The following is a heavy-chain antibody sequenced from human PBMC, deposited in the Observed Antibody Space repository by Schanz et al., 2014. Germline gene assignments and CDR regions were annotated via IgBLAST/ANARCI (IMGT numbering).Heavy chain of an antibody. CDR1: GDSIGTYQ. J-gene: IGHJ4*02. CDR3: ARSTYDFWSAFDY. Sequence: QVQLQESGPGLVKPSETLSLTCTVSGDSIGTYQWSWIRQPPGKGLEWIGYVYHSGVTTYKSSLKSRVSITVETKKNRFSLKLNSVTAADTAVYYCARSTYDFWSAFDYWGQGILVAVSS. V-gene: IGHV4-59*08. D-gene: IGHD3-3*01. CDR2: VYHSGVT.